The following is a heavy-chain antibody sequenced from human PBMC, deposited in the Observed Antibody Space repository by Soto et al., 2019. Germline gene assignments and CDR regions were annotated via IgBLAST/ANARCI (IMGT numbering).Heavy chain of an antibody. CDR3: AKGRSYYYYYGVDV. Sequence: VGSLRLSCAASGFTFSSCAMRWVRQAPGKGLEWVSAIIDSGGSTYYADSVKGRFTISRDNSKSTLYLQMNSLRAEDTALYYCAKGRSYYYYYGVDVWGQGNTVTVS. CDR2: IIDSGGST. V-gene: IGHV3-23*01. CDR1: GFTFSSCA. J-gene: IGHJ6*02.